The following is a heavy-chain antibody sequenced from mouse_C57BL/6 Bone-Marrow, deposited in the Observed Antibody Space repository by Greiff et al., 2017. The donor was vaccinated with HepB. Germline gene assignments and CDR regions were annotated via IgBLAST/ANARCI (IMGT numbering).Heavy chain of an antibody. D-gene: IGHD1-1*01. Sequence: EVQLQQSGPELVKPGASVKISCKASGYSFTGYYMNWVKQSPEKSLEWIGEINPSTGGTTYNQKFKAKATLTVDKSSSTAYMQLSSLTSEDSAVYYCARSGTTVVGDYWGQGTTLTVSS. CDR3: ARSGTTVVGDY. CDR2: INPSTGGT. V-gene: IGHV1-42*01. CDR1: GYSFTGYY. J-gene: IGHJ2*01.